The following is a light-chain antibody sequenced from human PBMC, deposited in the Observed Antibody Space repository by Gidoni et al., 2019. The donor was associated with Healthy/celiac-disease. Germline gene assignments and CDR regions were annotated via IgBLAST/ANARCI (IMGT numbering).Light chain of an antibody. CDR1: QRISSW. Sequence: DIQMTQSPSTLSASVGDRVTITCRASQRISSWLAWYQQKPGKAPKLLIYKASSLESGVPSRFSGSGSGTEFTLPISSLQPDDFATYYCQQYNSYQLTFGGGTKVEIK. V-gene: IGKV1-5*03. CDR2: KAS. CDR3: QQYNSYQLT. J-gene: IGKJ4*01.